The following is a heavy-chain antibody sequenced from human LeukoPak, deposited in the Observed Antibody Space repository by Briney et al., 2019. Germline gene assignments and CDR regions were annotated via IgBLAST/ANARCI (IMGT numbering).Heavy chain of an antibody. CDR3: ARDPQLWSSAPTWFDP. D-gene: IGHD5-18*01. J-gene: IGHJ5*02. Sequence: ASVKVSCKASGYTFTSYGISWVRQAPGQGLEWMGWISAYNGNTNYAQKLQGRVTMTTDTSTSTAYMELRSLRSDDTAGYYCARDPQLWSSAPTWFDPWGQGTLVTVSS. CDR2: ISAYNGNT. V-gene: IGHV1-18*01. CDR1: GYTFTSYG.